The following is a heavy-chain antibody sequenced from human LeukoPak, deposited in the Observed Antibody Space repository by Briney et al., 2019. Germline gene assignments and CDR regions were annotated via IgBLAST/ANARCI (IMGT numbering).Heavy chain of an antibody. D-gene: IGHD3-16*01. Sequence: PGESLKISCKDSGHXFATHYINWVRQMPGKGLEWMGRIDPDDSYTNYSPAFQGHVTMSADKSSRTACLQWGSLEASDTAMYYCARRPGGVLADTDFFESWGQGTLVIVSS. J-gene: IGHJ4*02. CDR2: IDPDDSYT. V-gene: IGHV5-10-1*01. CDR1: GHXFATHY. CDR3: ARRPGGVLADTDFFES.